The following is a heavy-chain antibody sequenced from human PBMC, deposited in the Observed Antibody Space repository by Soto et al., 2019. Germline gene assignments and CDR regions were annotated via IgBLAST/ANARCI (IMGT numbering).Heavy chain of an antibody. D-gene: IGHD3-22*01. J-gene: IGHJ4*02. CDR3: ARDQGYYDSSVYYYAGDIGY. CDR1: GYTFTGYY. CDR2: INPNSGGT. V-gene: IGHV1-2*02. Sequence: ASVKVSCKASGYTFTGYYMHWVRQSPGHGLEWMGWINPNSGGTNYAQKFQGRGTMTRDTSISTAYMELSRLRAEDTAVYYSARDQGYYDSSVYYYAGDIGYWGQGTLVTVSS.